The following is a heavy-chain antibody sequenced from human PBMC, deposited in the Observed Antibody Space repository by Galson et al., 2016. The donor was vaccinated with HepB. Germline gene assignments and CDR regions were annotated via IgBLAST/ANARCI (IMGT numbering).Heavy chain of an antibody. D-gene: IGHD3-3*01. CDR1: GDSVSDVGAA. CDR3: VREQIIPSAGGGNYFDS. V-gene: IGHV6-1*01. CDR2: TKYRSKWYF. J-gene: IGHJ4*02. Sequence: CAISGDSVSDVGAAWNWIRQSPSRGLEWLGMTKYRSKWYFDYGASVKSRMTMSPDTSKNQLSLQLNSVTPEDTAVYYCVREQIIPSAGGGNYFDSWGQGTLVTVSS.